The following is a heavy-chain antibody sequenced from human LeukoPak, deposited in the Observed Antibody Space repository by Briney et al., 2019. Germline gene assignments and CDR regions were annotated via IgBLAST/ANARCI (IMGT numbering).Heavy chain of an antibody. CDR1: GFTFSTYA. Sequence: PGGSLRLSCAASGFTFSTYAMAWVRQAPGRGLEWVSIIGGGAGKTYYADSVKGRFTISRDNSKNTLYLQMSSLRAEDTAVYYCAKDGYYSSGTYYDSWGQGTLVTVSS. V-gene: IGHV3-23*01. CDR3: AKDGYYSSGTYYDS. J-gene: IGHJ4*02. D-gene: IGHD3-10*01. CDR2: IGGGAGKT.